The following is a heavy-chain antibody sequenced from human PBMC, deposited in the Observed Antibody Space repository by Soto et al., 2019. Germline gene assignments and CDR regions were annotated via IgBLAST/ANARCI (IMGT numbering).Heavy chain of an antibody. CDR1: GGSISSYY. CDR3: ARGPGEYSGYDWYYFDY. Sequence: SETLSLTCTVSGGSISSYYWSWIRQPPGKGLEWIGYIHYSGSTNYNPSLKSRVTISVDTSKNQFSLKLSSVTAADTAVYYCARGPGEYSGYDWYYFDYWGQGTLVTVSA. D-gene: IGHD5-12*01. J-gene: IGHJ4*02. V-gene: IGHV4-59*01. CDR2: IHYSGST.